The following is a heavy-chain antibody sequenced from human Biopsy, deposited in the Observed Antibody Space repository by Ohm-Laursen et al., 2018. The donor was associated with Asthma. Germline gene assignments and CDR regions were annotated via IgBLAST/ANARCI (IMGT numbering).Heavy chain of an antibody. CDR1: AYTFIGYH. V-gene: IGHV1-2*06. Sequence: SVKVSCKSSAYTFIGYHLHWVRQALGEGLEWMGRINPNGGATIYAQKFQGRVTMTRDTSISTAYMELSRLTSDDTAVYYCARVQKSPGDRWFDPWGQGTLVTVSS. J-gene: IGHJ5*02. CDR2: INPNGGAT. CDR3: ARVQKSPGDRWFDP. D-gene: IGHD7-27*01.